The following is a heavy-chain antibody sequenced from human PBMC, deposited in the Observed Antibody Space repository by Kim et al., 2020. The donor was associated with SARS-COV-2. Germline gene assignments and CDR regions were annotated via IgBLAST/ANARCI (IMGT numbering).Heavy chain of an antibody. CDR3: GRGSPLVFPATLDYYYY. V-gene: IGHV3-53*01. CDR1: GFSVSSNY. D-gene: IGHD2-15*01. Sequence: GGSLRLSCAASGFSVSSNYMSWVRQAPGKGLEWVSVISSDGVTYFADSVKGRFTISRDNSKNTLFLQMNTLRADDTAVYYFGRGSPLVFPATLDYYYY. J-gene: IGHJ6*03. CDR2: ISSDGVT.